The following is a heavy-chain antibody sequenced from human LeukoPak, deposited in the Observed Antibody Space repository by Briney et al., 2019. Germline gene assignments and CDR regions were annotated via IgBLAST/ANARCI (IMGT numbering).Heavy chain of an antibody. CDR3: ARRAVVAATVAFDI. V-gene: IGHV5-51*01. Sequence: GESLKISSKTSGYTFTNYWIGWVRQMPGKGLEWMGIIYPGDSDTRYSPSFQGQVTISADKSISTAYLQWSSLKASDTAMYYCARRAVVAATVAFDIWGQGTMVTVSS. CDR1: GYTFTNYW. D-gene: IGHD2-15*01. J-gene: IGHJ3*02. CDR2: IYPGDSDT.